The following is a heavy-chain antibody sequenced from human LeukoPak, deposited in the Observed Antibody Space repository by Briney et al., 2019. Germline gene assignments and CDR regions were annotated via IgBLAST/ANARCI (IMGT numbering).Heavy chain of an antibody. CDR1: GFTFSSYA. J-gene: IGHJ4*02. V-gene: IGHV3-30*01. D-gene: IGHD4-23*01. Sequence: GRSLRLSCAASGFTFSSYAMHWVRQAPGKGLQWVAVISYDGSNKYYADSVKGRFTISRDNSKNTLYLQMNSLRAEDTAVYYCARSKGLRWPIDYWGQGTLVTVSS. CDR2: ISYDGSNK. CDR3: ARSKGLRWPIDY.